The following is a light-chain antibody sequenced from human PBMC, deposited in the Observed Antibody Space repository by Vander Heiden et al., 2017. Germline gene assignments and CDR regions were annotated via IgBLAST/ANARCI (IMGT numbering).Light chain of an antibody. CDR3: TSHTGGATLPL. V-gene: IGLV2-14*01. Sequence: QSALTQPASVSGSPGQSITISCTGTYNDVGGYKYVAWYRQYPGKAPQRLIRAVSALPSGVSSRFSGFRSGTTASLTISGLRAEDEADYYCTSHTGGATLPLFGTGTKVTV. CDR2: AVS. CDR1: YNDVGGYKY. J-gene: IGLJ1*01.